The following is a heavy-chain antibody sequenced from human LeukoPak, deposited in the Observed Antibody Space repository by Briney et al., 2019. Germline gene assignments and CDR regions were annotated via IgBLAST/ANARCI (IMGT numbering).Heavy chain of an antibody. J-gene: IGHJ4*02. CDR1: GFTFSSYW. CDR2: INSDGSNT. D-gene: IGHD2-15*01. V-gene: IGHV3-74*01. CDR3: ARDWCSGGNCYQYYFDY. Sequence: GGSLRLSCAASGFTFSSYWMHWVRRAPGKGLVWVSRINSDGSNTNYADSVKGRFTISRDNAKNTLYLQMNSLRAEDTAVYYCARDWCSGGNCYQYYFDYWGQGTLVTVSS.